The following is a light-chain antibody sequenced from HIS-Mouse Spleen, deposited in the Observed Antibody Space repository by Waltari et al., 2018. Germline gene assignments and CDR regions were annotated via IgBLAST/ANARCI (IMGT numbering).Light chain of an antibody. CDR1: SSDVGGYNY. J-gene: IGLJ3*02. V-gene: IGLV2-14*01. CDR3: SSYTSSSTLEV. CDR2: EVS. Sequence: QSALTQPASVSGSPGQSLTISCTGTSSDVGGYNYVSWYPQHPGKAPKLMIYEVSNRPSGVSKRFSGSRSGHTASLTISGLQAEDEADYYCSSYTSSSTLEVFGGGTKLTVL.